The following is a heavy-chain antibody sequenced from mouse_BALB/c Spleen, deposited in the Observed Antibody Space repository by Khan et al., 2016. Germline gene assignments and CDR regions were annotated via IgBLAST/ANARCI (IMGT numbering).Heavy chain of an antibody. V-gene: IGHV1-5*01. CDR1: GYTFTSYW. J-gene: IGHJ4*01. CDR2: IYPGNSET. D-gene: IGHD2-1*01. CDR3: TEGNYFYAMDY. Sequence: VQLQQSGTVLARPGASVKMSCKASGYTFTSYWMHWVKQRPGQGLEWIGAIYPGNSETSYNQKFKGKAKLTADTSTSTAYMELSSLTNEDSAVYYCTEGNYFYAMDYWGQGTSVTVSS.